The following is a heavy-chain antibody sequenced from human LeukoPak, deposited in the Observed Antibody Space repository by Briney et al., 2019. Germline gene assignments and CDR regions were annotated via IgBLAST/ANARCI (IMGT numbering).Heavy chain of an antibody. CDR3: ATDHPPAHYDILTGYYNY. D-gene: IGHD3-9*01. Sequence: ASVKVSCKVSGYTLTELSMHWVRQAPGKGLEWMGGFDPEDGETIYAQKFQGRVTMTEDTSTDTAYMELSSLRSEDTAVYYCATDHPPAHYDILTGYYNYWGQGTLVTVSS. V-gene: IGHV1-24*01. J-gene: IGHJ4*02. CDR1: GYTLTELS. CDR2: FDPEDGET.